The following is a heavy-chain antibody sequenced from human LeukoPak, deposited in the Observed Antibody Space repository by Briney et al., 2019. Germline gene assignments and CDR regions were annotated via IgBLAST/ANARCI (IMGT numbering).Heavy chain of an antibody. Sequence: GGSLRLSCAASGFTFSSYSMNWVRQAPGKGLEWVSYISSSSSTIYYADSVKGRFTISRDNAKNSLYLQMNSLRAEDTAVYYCARVRVLTPSGAVDYWGQGTLATVSS. D-gene: IGHD5-12*01. CDR1: GFTFSSYS. V-gene: IGHV3-48*01. CDR3: ARVRVLTPSGAVDY. J-gene: IGHJ4*02. CDR2: ISSSSSTI.